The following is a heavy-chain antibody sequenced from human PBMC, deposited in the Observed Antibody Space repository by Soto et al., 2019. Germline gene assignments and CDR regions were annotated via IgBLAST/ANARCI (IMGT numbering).Heavy chain of an antibody. J-gene: IGHJ2*01. CDR1: GYTFTGYY. D-gene: IGHD6-6*01. V-gene: IGHV1-2*02. Sequence: QVQLVQSGAEVKKPGASVKVSCKASGYTFTGYYMHWVRQAPGQGLEWMGWINPNSGGTNYAQKVQGRVTMTRDTSISTAYMELSRLRSDDTAVYYCARVPEPRGYWYFDLWGRGTLVTVSS. CDR3: ARVPEPRGYWYFDL. CDR2: INPNSGGT.